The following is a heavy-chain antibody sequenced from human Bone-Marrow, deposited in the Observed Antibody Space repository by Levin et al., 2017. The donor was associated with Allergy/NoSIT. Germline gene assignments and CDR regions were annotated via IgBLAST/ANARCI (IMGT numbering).Heavy chain of an antibody. CDR3: ARDLAYCGGDCYLTFDY. CDR1: GFSLSTSGVG. Sequence: SGPTLVKPTQTLTLTCTFSGFSLSTSGVGVGWIRQPPGKALEWLALIYWDDDKRYSPSLKSRLTITKDTSKNQVVLTMTNMDPVDTATYYCARDLAYCGGDCYLTFDYWGQGTLVTVSS. D-gene: IGHD2-21*02. CDR2: IYWDDDK. J-gene: IGHJ4*02. V-gene: IGHV2-5*02.